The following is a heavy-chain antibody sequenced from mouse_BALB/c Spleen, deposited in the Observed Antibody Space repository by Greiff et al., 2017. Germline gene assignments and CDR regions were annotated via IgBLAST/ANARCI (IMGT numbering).Heavy chain of an antibody. V-gene: IGHV5-17*02. CDR2: ISSGSSTI. J-gene: IGHJ3*01. Sequence: SGPTLISSGMHWVLQSPENGLELAENISSGSSTIYYADTVKGRFTISRDNPKNTLFLQMTSLRTEDTAMYYYARDYRIFAYWGQGTLVTVSA. CDR3: ARDYRIFAY. D-gene: IGHD2-14*01. CDR1: GPTLISSG.